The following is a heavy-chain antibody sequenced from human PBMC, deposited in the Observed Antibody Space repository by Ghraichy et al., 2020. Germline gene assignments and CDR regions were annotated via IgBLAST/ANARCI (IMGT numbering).Heavy chain of an antibody. CDR2: ISSTSTYI. V-gene: IGHV3-48*02. J-gene: IGHJ6*02. CDR1: GFTFSNYN. Sequence: GESLNISCVASGFTFSNYNMNWVRQAPGKGLEWVSSISSTSTYIFYTDSVKDRFTISRDNARDSLYLQMNSLRDEDTAVYYCARSGLEVWGRGTAVTVSS. CDR3: ARSGLEV.